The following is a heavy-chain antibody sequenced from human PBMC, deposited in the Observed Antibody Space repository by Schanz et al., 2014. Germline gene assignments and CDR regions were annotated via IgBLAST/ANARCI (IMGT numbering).Heavy chain of an antibody. CDR3: ARDGIAATTDFEY. D-gene: IGHD1-1*01. J-gene: IGHJ4*02. V-gene: IGHV3-21*06. Sequence: EVQLVESGGGLVKPGGSLRLSCAASGFSFSDYSMSWVRQAPGKGLVWVSRTSHDGSFTTFADSVKGRFTISRDNAKNSLYLQMDSLRGDDTAVYYCARDGIAATTDFEYWGQGVLVTVSS. CDR2: TSHDGSFT. CDR1: GFSFSDYS.